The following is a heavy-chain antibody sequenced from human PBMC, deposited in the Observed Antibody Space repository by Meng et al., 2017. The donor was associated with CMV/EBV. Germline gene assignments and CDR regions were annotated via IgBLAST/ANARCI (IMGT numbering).Heavy chain of an antibody. CDR2: ISGSGGST. J-gene: IGHJ6*02. CDR1: GFTFSSYA. CDR3: AKGTISLTRRGVPYSSSSSRSSNYYYYGMDV. D-gene: IGHD6-6*01. Sequence: GGSRLSCAASGFTFSSYAMSWVRQAPGKGLEWVSAISGSGGSTYYADSVKGRFTISRDNSKNTLYLQMNSLRAEDTAVYYCAKGTISLTRRGVPYSSSSSRSSNYYYYGMDVWGQGTTVTVSS. V-gene: IGHV3-23*01.